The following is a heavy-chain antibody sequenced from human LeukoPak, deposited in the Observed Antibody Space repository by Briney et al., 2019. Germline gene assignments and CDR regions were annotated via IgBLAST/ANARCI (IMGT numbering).Heavy chain of an antibody. J-gene: IGHJ4*02. CDR2: ISSSSSTI. CDR1: GFTFSSYS. V-gene: IGHV3-48*04. CDR3: AKEYSSGWPAYYFDY. Sequence: GGSLRLSCAASGFTFSSYSMNWVRQAPGKGLEWVSYISSSSSTIYYADSVKGRFTISRDNAKNSLYLQMHSLRAEDTAVYYCAKEYSSGWPAYYFDYWGQGTLVTVSS. D-gene: IGHD6-19*01.